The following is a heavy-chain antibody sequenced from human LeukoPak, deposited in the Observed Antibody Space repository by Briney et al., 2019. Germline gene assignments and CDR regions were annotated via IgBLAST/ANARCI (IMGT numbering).Heavy chain of an antibody. V-gene: IGHV3-30*18. Sequence: GGSLRLSCAASGFTFSSYGMHWVRQAPGKGLEWVAVISYDGSSKYYADSVKGRFTISRDNSKNTLYLQMNSLRAEDTAVYYCAKDSGPYSSGGAVYWGQGTLVTVSS. CDR2: ISYDGSSK. CDR3: AKDSGPYSSGGAVY. J-gene: IGHJ4*02. D-gene: IGHD6-19*01. CDR1: GFTFSSYG.